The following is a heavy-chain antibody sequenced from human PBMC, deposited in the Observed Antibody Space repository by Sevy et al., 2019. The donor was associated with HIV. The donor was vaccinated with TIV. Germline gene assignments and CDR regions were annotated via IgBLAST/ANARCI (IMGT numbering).Heavy chain of an antibody. D-gene: IGHD4-17*01. Sequence: GGSLRLSCTVSGFTFSDYFMNRIRQAPCKGLEWISYISSSGDTRYYADSVRGRFTISRDNANDSLFLQMHGLRADDTAVYYCARQSGDLRTYWGQGTLVTVSS. CDR3: ARQSGDLRTY. J-gene: IGHJ4*02. CDR1: GFTFSDYF. CDR2: ISSSGDTR. V-gene: IGHV3-11*01.